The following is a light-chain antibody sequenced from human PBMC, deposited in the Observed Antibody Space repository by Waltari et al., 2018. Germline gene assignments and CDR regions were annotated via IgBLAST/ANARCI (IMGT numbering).Light chain of an antibody. CDR1: ASDVGNYNY. CDR2: DVS. CDR3: SSYTSSSTLV. V-gene: IGLV2-14*03. J-gene: IGLJ2*01. Sequence: QSALTQPASVSGSPGQSITISCTGTASDVGNYNYVSWYQQHPGKAPKLMIYDVSNRPSGVSNRFSGSKSGNTASLTISGLQAEDEADYYCSSYTSSSTLVFGGGTKLTVL.